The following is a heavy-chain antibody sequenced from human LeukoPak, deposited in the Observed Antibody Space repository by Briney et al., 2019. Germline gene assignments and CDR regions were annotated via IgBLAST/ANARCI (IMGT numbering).Heavy chain of an antibody. CDR3: ARSSGYMSY. V-gene: IGHV4-38-2*02. D-gene: IGHD3-22*01. Sequence: SETLSLTCTVSHYSISSNYYWGWLRPPPGKGLGCIGSIYHGGSTYYNPSLKSRVTISVDTSKNQFSLKLTSVTAADTAVYYCARSSGYMSYWAQGTLVTLSS. CDR2: IYHGGST. J-gene: IGHJ4*02. CDR1: HYSISSNYY.